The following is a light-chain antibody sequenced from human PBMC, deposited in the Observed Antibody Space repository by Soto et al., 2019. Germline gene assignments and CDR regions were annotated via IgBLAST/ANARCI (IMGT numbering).Light chain of an antibody. J-gene: IGKJ5*01. CDR1: QSISSY. CDR2: AAS. CDR3: QQGYSSPIT. V-gene: IGKV1-39*01. Sequence: DIQMTQSPSSLSASVGDRATITCRASQSISSYLNWYQQKPGKAPKVLIYAASNLQGGVPSRFSGSGSGTDFTLTISSLQPEDFATYYCQQGYSSPITFGQGTRLEIK.